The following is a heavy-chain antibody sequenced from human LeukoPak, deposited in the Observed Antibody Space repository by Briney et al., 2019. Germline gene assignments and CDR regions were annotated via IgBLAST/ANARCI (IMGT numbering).Heavy chain of an antibody. Sequence: SVKVSCKASGGTFSSYAISWVRQAPGQGLEWMGRIIPILGIANYAQKFQGRVTITADKSTSTAYMELSSLRSEDTAVYYCARDADPQWLVQEGWGQGTLVTVSS. J-gene: IGHJ4*02. CDR2: IIPILGIA. D-gene: IGHD6-19*01. V-gene: IGHV1-69*04. CDR3: ARDADPQWLVQEG. CDR1: GGTFSSYA.